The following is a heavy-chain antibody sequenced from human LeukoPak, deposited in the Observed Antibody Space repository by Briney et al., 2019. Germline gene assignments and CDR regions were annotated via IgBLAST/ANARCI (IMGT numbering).Heavy chain of an antibody. CDR2: ISAYNGNT. V-gene: IGHV1-18*01. J-gene: IGHJ6*02. Sequence: ASVKVSCKASGYTFTSYGISWVRQAPGQGLEGMGWISAYNGNTNYAQKLQGRVTMTTDTSTSTAYMELRSLRSDDTAVYYCARAARDGYNFYYYYGMDVWGQGTTVTVSS. D-gene: IGHD5-12*01. CDR1: GYTFTSYG. CDR3: ARAARDGYNFYYYYGMDV.